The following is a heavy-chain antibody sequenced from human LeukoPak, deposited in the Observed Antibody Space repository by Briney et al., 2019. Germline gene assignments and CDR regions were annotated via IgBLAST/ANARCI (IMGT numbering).Heavy chain of an antibody. CDR1: GFTFGSYW. D-gene: IGHD3-22*01. CDR2: IKQDGSEM. V-gene: IGHV3-7*01. CDR3: ARLLLVENSGYRPFDC. Sequence: GGSLRISCSASGFTFGSYWMSWVRQAPGKGLEWVANIKQDGSEMSYVESVEGRFSVSRDNAKNSLYLQMNSLRAEDTAVYYCARLLLVENSGYRPFDCSGQGTLVTVSS. J-gene: IGHJ4*02.